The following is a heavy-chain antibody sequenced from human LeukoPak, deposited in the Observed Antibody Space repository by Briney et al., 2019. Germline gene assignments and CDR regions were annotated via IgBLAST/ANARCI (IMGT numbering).Heavy chain of an antibody. CDR2: INPNSGGT. V-gene: IGHV1-2*02. J-gene: IGHJ4*02. D-gene: IGHD3-3*01. CDR3: ARVDDFWSGYPIDY. Sequence: ASVKVSCKASGYTFTGYYMHRVRQAPGQGLEWMGWINPNSGGTNYAQKFQGRVTMTRDTSISTAYMELSRLRSDDTAVYYCARVDDFWSGYPIDYWGQGTLVTVSS. CDR1: GYTFTGYY.